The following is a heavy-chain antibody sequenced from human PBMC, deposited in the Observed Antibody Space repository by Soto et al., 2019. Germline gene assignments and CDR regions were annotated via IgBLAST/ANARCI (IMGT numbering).Heavy chain of an antibody. CDR2: ITPFNGNT. CDR3: AIYLMVYAIRYYYYGMDF. CDR1: GYTFTYRY. J-gene: IGHJ6*02. D-gene: IGHD2-8*01. Sequence: QMQLVQSGAEVKKTGSSVKVSCKASGYTFTYRYLHWVRQAPGQALEWMGWITPFNGNTNYAQKFQDKVTITRDRAMRTAYMELSSLRSEDTAMYYCAIYLMVYAIRYYYYGMDFWGQGTTVTVSS. V-gene: IGHV1-45*02.